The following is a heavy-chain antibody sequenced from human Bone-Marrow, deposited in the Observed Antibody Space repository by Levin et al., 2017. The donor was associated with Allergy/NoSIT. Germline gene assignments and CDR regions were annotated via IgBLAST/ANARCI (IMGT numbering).Heavy chain of an antibody. D-gene: IGHD2-2*01. J-gene: IGHJ4*02. CDR1: GFTFSYYA. CDR2: ISGGGGST. Sequence: GGSLRLSCTASGFTFSYYAMSWVRQAPGKGLEWVSGISGGGGSTYYADSVKGRFTVSSDNSKNTLYLQMNSLRAEDTAVYYCAKDTPALSAGPYFDCWGQGTLVTVSS. V-gene: IGHV3-23*01. CDR3: AKDTPALSAGPYFDC.